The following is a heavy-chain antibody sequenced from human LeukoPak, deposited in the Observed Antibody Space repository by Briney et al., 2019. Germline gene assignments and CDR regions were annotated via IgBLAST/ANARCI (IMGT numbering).Heavy chain of an antibody. J-gene: IGHJ5*02. CDR3: ARDFSATVTPPGGWFDP. Sequence: PGGSLRLSCAASGFTFSSYSMNWVRQAPGKGLEWVSYISSSSSTIYYADSVKGRFTISRDNAKNSLYLQMNSLRAEDTAVYYCARDFSATVTPPGGWFDPWGQGTLVTVSS. CDR1: GFTFSSYS. V-gene: IGHV3-48*01. D-gene: IGHD4-17*01. CDR2: ISSSSSTI.